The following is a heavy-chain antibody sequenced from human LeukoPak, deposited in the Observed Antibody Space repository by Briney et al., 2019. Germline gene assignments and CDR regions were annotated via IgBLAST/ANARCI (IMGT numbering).Heavy chain of an antibody. Sequence: GGSLRLSCAASGFTFSSYSMNWVRQAPGKGLEWVSSISTTSTYIYYADSVKGRFTISRDNAKDSLYLQMNSLRAEDTAVYYCARVVGKVLKDINGYYFDYWGQGILVTVSS. CDR2: ISTTSTYI. CDR1: GFTFSSYS. V-gene: IGHV3-21*01. J-gene: IGHJ4*02. CDR3: ARVVGKVLKDINGYYFDY. D-gene: IGHD2-15*01.